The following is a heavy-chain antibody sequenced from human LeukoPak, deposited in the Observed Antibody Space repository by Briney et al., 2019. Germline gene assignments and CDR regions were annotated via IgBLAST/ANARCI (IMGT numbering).Heavy chain of an antibody. J-gene: IGHJ4*02. CDR1: GYTFTGYY. Sequence: ASVKVSCKASGYTFTGYYIHWVRQAPGQGLEWMGWINPNSGGTKYAQKFQGRVTMTRDTSISTAYMELKRLTSDGTAVYYCARDGAHIVVVTAISNFDNWGQGTLVTVSS. V-gene: IGHV1-2*02. CDR3: ARDGAHIVVVTAISNFDN. CDR2: INPNSGGT. D-gene: IGHD2-21*02.